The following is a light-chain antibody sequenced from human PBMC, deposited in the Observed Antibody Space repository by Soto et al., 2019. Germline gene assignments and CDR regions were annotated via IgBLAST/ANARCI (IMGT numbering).Light chain of an antibody. J-gene: IGKJ3*01. V-gene: IGKV3-11*01. CDR3: QQRSNWL. CDR2: DAS. Sequence: ENVLTQSPATLSLSPGERATLSCRASQSVSNYVSWYQQKPGQAPRLLISDASNRATGIPARFSGSGSVTDFTLTISSLESEDFAVYYCQQRSNWLFGPGTKVDIK. CDR1: QSVSNY.